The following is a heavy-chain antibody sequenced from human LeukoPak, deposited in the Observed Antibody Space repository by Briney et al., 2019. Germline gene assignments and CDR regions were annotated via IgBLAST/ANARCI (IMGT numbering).Heavy chain of an antibody. Sequence: GGSLRLSCAASGFTFSTYSMNWVRQAPGKGLEWVSSISSTGAYIYYAHSVKGRFTISRDNAKNSLYLQMNSLRAEDTSVYYCARVRGYSGYDPTDYWGQGTLVTVPS. CDR2: ISSTGAYI. V-gene: IGHV3-21*01. CDR1: GFTFSTYS. D-gene: IGHD5-12*01. CDR3: ARVRGYSGYDPTDY. J-gene: IGHJ4*02.